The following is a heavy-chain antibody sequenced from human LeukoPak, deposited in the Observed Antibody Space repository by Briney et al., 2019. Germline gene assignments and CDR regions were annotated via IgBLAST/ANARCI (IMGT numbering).Heavy chain of an antibody. V-gene: IGHV1-18*01. J-gene: IGHJ4*02. CDR2: ISAYNGNT. D-gene: IGHD5-18*01. CDR3: ARIVDTAMVTGGSSDY. Sequence: ASVKVSCKASGYTFTSYGISWVRQAPGQGLEWMGWISAYNGNTNYAQKLQGRVTTTTDTSTSTAYMELRSLRSDDTAVYYCARIVDTAMVTGGSSDYWGQGTLVTVSS. CDR1: GYTFTSYG.